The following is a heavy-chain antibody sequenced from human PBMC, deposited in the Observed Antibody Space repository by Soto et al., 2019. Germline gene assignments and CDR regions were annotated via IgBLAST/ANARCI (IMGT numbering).Heavy chain of an antibody. CDR1: GFTFSTSA. CDR3: AREEFEAGRGHFGC. J-gene: IGHJ4*02. D-gene: IGHD6-13*01. V-gene: IGHV3-30-3*01. Sequence: QVQVVESGGGVVQPGGSLRLSCAASGFTFSTSAMHWVRQAPGKGLEGMAMISYGGNNKYYADSVKGRFTISRDISESTLYLQMNSVRTEDTAVYYCAREEFEAGRGHFGCWGQGTLVSVSS. CDR2: ISYGGNNK.